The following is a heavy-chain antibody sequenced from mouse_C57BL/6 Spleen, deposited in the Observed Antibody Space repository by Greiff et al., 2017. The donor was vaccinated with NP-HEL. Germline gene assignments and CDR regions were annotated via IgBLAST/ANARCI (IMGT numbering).Heavy chain of an antibody. CDR2: FYPGSGSI. D-gene: IGHD2-5*01. CDR1: GYTFTEYT. J-gene: IGHJ2*01. Sequence: QVQLKQSGAELVKPGASVKLSCKASGYTFTEYTIHWVKQRSGQGLEWIGWFYPGSGSIKYNEKFKDKATLTADKSSSTVYMELSRLTSEDSAVYFCARHEVPHYSNYGYYFDYWGQGTTLTVSS. CDR3: ARHEVPHYSNYGYYFDY. V-gene: IGHV1-62-2*01.